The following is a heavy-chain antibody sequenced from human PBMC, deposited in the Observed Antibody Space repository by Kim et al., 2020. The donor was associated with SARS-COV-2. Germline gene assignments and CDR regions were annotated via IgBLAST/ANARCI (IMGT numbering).Heavy chain of an antibody. D-gene: IGHD3-10*01. J-gene: IGHJ4*02. CDR3: ITDEYYYGY. CDR2: GQR. V-gene: IGHV3-15*01. Sequence: GQRAYAARVKGRFTNSRDDSKNTLYLQMNSLKTADTAVYYCITDEYYYGYWGQGTLVTVSS.